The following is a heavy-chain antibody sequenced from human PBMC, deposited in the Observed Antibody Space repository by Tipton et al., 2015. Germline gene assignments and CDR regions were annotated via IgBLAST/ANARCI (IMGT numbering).Heavy chain of an antibody. Sequence: LSLTCAVSAYSISTDYYWGWIRQPPGKGLEWVGFIRSKAYGGTTEYAASVKGRFTISRDDSKSIAYLQMNSLKTEDTAVYYCTVGSYPTYCSGGSCYDYWGQGTLVTVSS. J-gene: IGHJ4*02. CDR1: AYSISTDYY. CDR2: IRSKAYGGTT. CDR3: TVGSYPTYCSGGSCYDY. V-gene: IGHV3-49*03. D-gene: IGHD2-15*01.